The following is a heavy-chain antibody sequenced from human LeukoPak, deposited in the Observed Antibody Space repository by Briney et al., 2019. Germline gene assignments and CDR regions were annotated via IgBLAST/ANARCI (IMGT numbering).Heavy chain of an antibody. CDR1: GGSISSYY. CDR3: ARDTGDYPDY. J-gene: IGHJ4*02. CDR2: IYYSGST. D-gene: IGHD4-17*01. Sequence: SETLSLTCTVSGGSISSYYWSWIRQPPGKGLEWVGYIYYSGSTNYNPSLKSRVTISVDTSKNQFSLKLSSVTAADTAVYYCARDTGDYPDYWGQGTLVTVSS. V-gene: IGHV4-59*01.